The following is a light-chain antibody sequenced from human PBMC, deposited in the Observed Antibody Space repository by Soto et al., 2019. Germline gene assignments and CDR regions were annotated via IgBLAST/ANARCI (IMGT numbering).Light chain of an antibody. CDR1: QSISSW. Sequence: DIQMTQFPSSESASVGDTVTITCRASQSISSWLIWFQQKPGTAPKVLIYAASSLQSGVPSRFSGSGSGTDFTLTISSLQPEDFATYYCQQANSFPRTFGGGTKVDIE. J-gene: IGKJ4*01. CDR2: AAS. V-gene: IGKV1-12*01. CDR3: QQANSFPRT.